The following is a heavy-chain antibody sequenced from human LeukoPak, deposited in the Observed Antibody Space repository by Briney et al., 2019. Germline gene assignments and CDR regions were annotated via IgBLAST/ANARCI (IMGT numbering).Heavy chain of an antibody. J-gene: IGHJ5*02. CDR3: AIRRGYSSSSGWFDP. CDR2: IYPGDSDT. V-gene: IGHV5-51*01. CDR1: GYSLTSYW. Sequence: GESLKISCKGSGYSLTSYWIGWVRQMPGKGLEWMGIIYPGDSDTRYSPSFQGQVTISADKSISTAYLQWSSLKASDTAMYYCAIRRGYSSSSGWFDPWGQGTLVTVSS. D-gene: IGHD6-6*01.